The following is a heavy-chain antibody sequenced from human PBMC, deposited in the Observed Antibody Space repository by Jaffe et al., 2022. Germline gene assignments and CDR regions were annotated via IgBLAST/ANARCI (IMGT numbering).Heavy chain of an antibody. D-gene: IGHD3-9*01. CDR3: TRDGGARSHFDWLPYPSEGAFDI. CDR1: GFTFGDYA. Sequence: EVQLVESGGGLVQPGRSLRLSCTASGFTFGDYAMSWVRQAPGKGLEWVGFIRSKAYGGTTEYAASVKGRFTISRDDSKSIAYLQMNSLKTEDTAVYYCTRDGGARSHFDWLPYPSEGAFDIWGQGTMVTVSS. V-gene: IGHV3-49*04. J-gene: IGHJ3*02. CDR2: IRSKAYGGTT.